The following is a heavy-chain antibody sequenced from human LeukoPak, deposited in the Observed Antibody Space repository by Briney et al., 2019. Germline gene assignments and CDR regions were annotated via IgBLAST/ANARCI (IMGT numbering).Heavy chain of an antibody. CDR2: INHSGST. D-gene: IGHD1-14*01. V-gene: IGHV4-34*01. Sequence: SETLSLTCAVYGGSFSGYYWSWIRQPPGKGLEWIGEINHSGSTNYNPSLKSRVTISVDTSKNQFSLKLSSVTAADTAVYYCARGGITGFDPWGQGTLVTVSS. J-gene: IGHJ5*02. CDR1: GGSFSGYY. CDR3: ARGGITGFDP.